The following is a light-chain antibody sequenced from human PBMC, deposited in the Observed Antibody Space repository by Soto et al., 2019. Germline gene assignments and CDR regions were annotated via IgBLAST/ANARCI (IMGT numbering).Light chain of an antibody. CDR3: QQSYNTPWK. Sequence: DIQMTQSPSSLSASVGDRVTITCRASQTISNYLNWYQQKPGKAPKLLIYTASSLQSRVPSRFSGTRSGTDFTLTISSLQPEDFATYYCQQSYNTPWKFGQGTKVDIK. CDR1: QTISNY. CDR2: TAS. V-gene: IGKV1-39*01. J-gene: IGKJ1*01.